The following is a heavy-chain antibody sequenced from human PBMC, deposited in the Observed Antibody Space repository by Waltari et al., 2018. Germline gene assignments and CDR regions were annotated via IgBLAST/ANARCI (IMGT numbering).Heavy chain of an antibody. CDR3: ARDRGRGIYLDS. CDR2: VQRSGRT. J-gene: IGHJ4*02. Sequence: QLQLQESGPGLVTPSGTLTLTCAVSGDSMSSTDWWSWVRQSPGKGLEWIGQVQRSGRTNYNPSFASRVTVSVDTSTNQFSLKVTSATAADTAVYFCARDRGRGIYLDSWGQGTLVTVS. V-gene: IGHV4-4*02. D-gene: IGHD2-15*01. CDR1: GDSMSSTDW.